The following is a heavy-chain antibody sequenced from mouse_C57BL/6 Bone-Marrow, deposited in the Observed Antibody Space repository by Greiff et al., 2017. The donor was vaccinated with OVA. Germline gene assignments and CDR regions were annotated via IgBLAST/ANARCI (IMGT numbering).Heavy chain of an antibody. CDR1: GFTFSSYA. Sequence: EVQVVESGGGLVKPGGSLKLSCAASGFTFSSYAMSWVRQTPEKRLEWVATISDGGSYTYYPDNVKGRFTISRDNAKNNLYLQMSHLKSEDTAMYYCVVATHYYAMDYWGQGTSVTVSS. D-gene: IGHD1-1*01. CDR3: VVATHYYAMDY. V-gene: IGHV5-4*01. CDR2: ISDGGSYT. J-gene: IGHJ4*01.